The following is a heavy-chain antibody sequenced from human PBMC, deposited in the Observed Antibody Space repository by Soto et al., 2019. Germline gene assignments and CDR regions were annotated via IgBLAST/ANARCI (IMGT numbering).Heavy chain of an antibody. D-gene: IGHD2-21*02. CDR2: IIPIFGTA. V-gene: IGHV1-69*13. Sequence: ASVKVSCKASGGTFSSYAISWVRQAPGQGLEWMGGIIPIFGTANYAQKFQGRVTITADESTSTAYMELSSLRSEDTAVYYCAVWALYCGGDCYAYYYYGMDVWGQGTTVTVSS. CDR1: GGTFSSYA. CDR3: AVWALYCGGDCYAYYYYGMDV. J-gene: IGHJ6*02.